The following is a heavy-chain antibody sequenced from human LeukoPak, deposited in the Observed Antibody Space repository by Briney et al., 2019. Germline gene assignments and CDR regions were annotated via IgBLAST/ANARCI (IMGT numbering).Heavy chain of an antibody. CDR3: ARDRGGWYDWFDP. V-gene: IGHV3-48*01. CDR1: GFTFSSYS. CDR2: ISSSSSTI. J-gene: IGHJ5*02. D-gene: IGHD6-19*01. Sequence: GGSLRLSCAASGFTFSSYSMNWVRQAPGKGLEWVSYISSSSSTIYYADSVKGRFTISRDNAKNSLYLQMNSLRAEDTAVYYCARDRGGWYDWFDPWGQGTLVTVSS.